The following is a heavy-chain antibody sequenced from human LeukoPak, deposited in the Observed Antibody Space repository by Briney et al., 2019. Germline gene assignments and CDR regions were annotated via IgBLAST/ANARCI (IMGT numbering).Heavy chain of an antibody. CDR3: ARHIGGRYYYYYMDV. Sequence: SETLSLTCAVYGGSFSGYYWNWIRQSPGKGLEWIGEINRSGSTNYNPSLKSRVTISVDTSKNQFSLKLSSVTAADTAVYYCARHIGGRYYYYYMDVWGKGTTVTISS. CDR1: GGSFSGYY. D-gene: IGHD2-21*01. V-gene: IGHV4-34*01. CDR2: INRSGST. J-gene: IGHJ6*03.